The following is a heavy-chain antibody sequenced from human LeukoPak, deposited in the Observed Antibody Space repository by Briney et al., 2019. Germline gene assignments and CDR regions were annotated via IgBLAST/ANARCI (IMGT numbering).Heavy chain of an antibody. Sequence: SETLSLTCTVSGGSISSYYWSWIRQPPGKGLEWIGYIYYSGSTTYNPSLKSRVTISVDTSKNQFSLKLSSVTAADTAVYYCASWRSSGWYYFDYWGQGTLVTVSS. J-gene: IGHJ4*02. CDR2: IYYSGST. V-gene: IGHV4-59*01. CDR3: ASWRSSGWYYFDY. D-gene: IGHD6-19*01. CDR1: GGSISSYY.